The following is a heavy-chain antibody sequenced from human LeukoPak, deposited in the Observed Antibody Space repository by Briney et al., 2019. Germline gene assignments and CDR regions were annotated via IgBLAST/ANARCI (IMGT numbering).Heavy chain of an antibody. CDR2: IHTTRGT. CDR1: GGSISNYY. J-gene: IGHJ4*02. V-gene: IGHV4-4*07. CDR3: ARRCTSSWCFDY. Sequence: TAEALSLTCTVSGGSISNYYWSWMRQPAGKGLEWIGRIHTTRGTNYNPSLKSRGTMSVDTSKNQFSLKLSSVTAADTAVYYCARRCTSSWCFDYWGQGTLVSVSS. D-gene: IGHD6-13*01.